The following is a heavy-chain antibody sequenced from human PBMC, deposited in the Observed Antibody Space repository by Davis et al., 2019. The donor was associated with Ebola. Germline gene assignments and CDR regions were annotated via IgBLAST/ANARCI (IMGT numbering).Heavy chain of an antibody. J-gene: IGHJ3*02. CDR2: MNPNSGNT. CDR3: ARGGVWWDAFDI. D-gene: IGHD2-15*01. V-gene: IGHV1-8*01. Sequence: AASVKVSCKPSGYTFTSYDINWVRQATGQGLEWMGWMNPNSGNTGYAQKFQGRVTMTRNTSISTAYMELSSLRSEDTAVYYCARGGVWWDAFDIWGQGTMVTVSS. CDR1: GYTFTSYD.